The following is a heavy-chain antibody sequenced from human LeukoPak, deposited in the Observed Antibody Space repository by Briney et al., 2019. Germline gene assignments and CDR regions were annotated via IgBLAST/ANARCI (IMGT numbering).Heavy chain of an antibody. CDR1: GFTFSTYW. CDR2: ISSDGSST. J-gene: IGHJ4*02. CDR3: ARDYGEGGYYFDY. Sequence: GGSLRLPCAASGFTFSTYWMHWVRQAPGKGLVWLLRISSDGSSTNYADSVKGRFTISRDNAKNTLYLQMNSLRAEDTAVYYCARDYGEGGYYFDYWGQGTLVTVSS. D-gene: IGHD4-17*01. V-gene: IGHV3-74*01.